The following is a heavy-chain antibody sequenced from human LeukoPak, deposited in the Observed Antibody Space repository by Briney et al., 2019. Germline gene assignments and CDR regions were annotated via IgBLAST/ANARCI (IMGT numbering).Heavy chain of an antibody. D-gene: IGHD2-15*01. Sequence: TLSLTCAVYGESFTGFYWTWIRQPPEEGLEWIGEINHDGTTNYNPSLKSRVTISVDTSKNQFSLKLSSVTAADTAVYYCARGYCSGGSCYSYYYYNYMDVWGKGTTVTVSS. CDR2: INHDGTT. J-gene: IGHJ6*03. CDR3: ARGYCSGGSCYSYYYYNYMDV. V-gene: IGHV4-34*01. CDR1: GESFTGFY.